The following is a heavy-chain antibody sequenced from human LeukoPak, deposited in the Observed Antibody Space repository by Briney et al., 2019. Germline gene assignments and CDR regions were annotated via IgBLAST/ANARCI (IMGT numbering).Heavy chain of an antibody. CDR1: GYTFTSYG. J-gene: IGHJ4*02. D-gene: IGHD5-12*01. CDR3: ARGEWLRLPGLTTNFDY. CDR2: ISAYNGNT. V-gene: IGHV1-18*01. Sequence: ASVKVSCKASGYTFTSYGISWVRQAPGQGLEWMGWISAYNGNTNYAQKLQGRVTMTTDTSTSTAYMELSSLRSEDTAVYYCARGEWLRLPGLTTNFDYWGQGTLVTVSS.